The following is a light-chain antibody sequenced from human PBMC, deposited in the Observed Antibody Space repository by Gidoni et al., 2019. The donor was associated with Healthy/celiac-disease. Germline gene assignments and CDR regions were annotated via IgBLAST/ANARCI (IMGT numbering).Light chain of an antibody. CDR3: QQLNSYPS. CDR1: QGISSY. Sequence: IQLTQSPSFLSASVGDRVTITCRARQGISSYLAWYQQKPGKAPKLLIYAASTLQSGVPSRFSGSGSGTEFTLTSSSLQPEDFATYYCQQLNSYPSFXXXTRLEIK. CDR2: AAS. J-gene: IGKJ5*01. V-gene: IGKV1-9*01.